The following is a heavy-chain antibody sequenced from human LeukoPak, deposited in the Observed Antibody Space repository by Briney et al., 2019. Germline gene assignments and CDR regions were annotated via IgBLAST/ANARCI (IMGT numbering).Heavy chain of an antibody. D-gene: IGHD2-21*02. CDR2: IKSKTDGGTT. CDR1: GFTFSNTW. CDR3: TTDGVVTGVY. J-gene: IGHJ4*02. V-gene: IGHV3-15*01. Sequence: GGSLRLSCAASGFTFSNTWMSWVRQAPGKGLEWVGSIKSKTDGGTTDYAAPVKGRITISRDDSKNTLYLQMNSLKTEDTAVYYCTTDGVVTGVYWGQGTLVTVSS.